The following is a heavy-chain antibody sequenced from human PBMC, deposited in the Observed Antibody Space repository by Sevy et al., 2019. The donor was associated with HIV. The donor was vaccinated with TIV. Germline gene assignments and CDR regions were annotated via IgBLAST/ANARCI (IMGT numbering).Heavy chain of an antibody. CDR1: GFTVSSNY. CDR2: IYGGGST. CDR3: ARDRDGYFDY. J-gene: IGHJ4*02. D-gene: IGHD2-8*01. Sequence: GGSLRLSCAASGFTVSSNYMSWVRQAPGKGLEWVSVIYGGGSTYYADSVKGRFTISRDNSKNTLYLQMNSLRAEDTAVYYCARDRDGYFDYWGQGTLVTVSS. V-gene: IGHV3-53*01.